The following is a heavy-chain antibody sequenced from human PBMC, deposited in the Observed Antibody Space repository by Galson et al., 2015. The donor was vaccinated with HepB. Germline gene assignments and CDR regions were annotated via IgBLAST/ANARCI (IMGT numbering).Heavy chain of an antibody. V-gene: IGHV3-30*04. J-gene: IGHJ6*02. CDR1: GFTFSRHT. CDR3: ARALGMIQDFWGTSYPGYGMDV. CDR2: TSDDGSNE. D-gene: IGHD3-3*01. Sequence: SLRLSCAASGFTFSRHTMHWVRQAPGKGLEWVAVTSDDGSNEWYADSVKGRFTISRDNSKNTLYLQMNSLRAEDTAVYYCARALGMIQDFWGTSYPGYGMDVWGRGTTVTVSS.